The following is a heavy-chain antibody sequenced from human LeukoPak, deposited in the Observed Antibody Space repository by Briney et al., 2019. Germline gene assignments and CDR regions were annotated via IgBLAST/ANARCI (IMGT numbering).Heavy chain of an antibody. CDR2: IDWDDDK. CDR1: GFSLSTTGIC. V-gene: IGHV2-70*17. Sequence: SGPALVKPTQTLTLTCTFSGFSLSTTGICVSWIRQPPGKGLQWLARIDWDDDKFYSTSLKTRLTVSKDTSKNQVVLTVTNMDPVETATYYCARKIAVAAPFDYWGQGTLVTVSS. D-gene: IGHD6-19*01. CDR3: ARKIAVAAPFDY. J-gene: IGHJ4*02.